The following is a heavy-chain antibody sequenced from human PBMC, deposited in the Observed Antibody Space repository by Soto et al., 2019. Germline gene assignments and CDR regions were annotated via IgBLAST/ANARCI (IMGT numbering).Heavy chain of an antibody. V-gene: IGHV3-43*02. CDR3: ARSPSVPLTAMVDY. D-gene: IGHD5-18*01. Sequence: GGSLRLSCAASGFTFDDYAMHWVRQAPGKGLEWVSLISGDGGSTYYADSVKGRFTISRDNSKNSLYLQMNSLRTEDPALYYCARSPSVPLTAMVDYWGQGTLVTVSS. J-gene: IGHJ4*02. CDR2: ISGDGGST. CDR1: GFTFDDYA.